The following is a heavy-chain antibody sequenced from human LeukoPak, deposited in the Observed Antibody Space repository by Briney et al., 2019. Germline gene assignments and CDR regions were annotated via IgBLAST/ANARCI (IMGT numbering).Heavy chain of an antibody. D-gene: IGHD4-17*01. Sequence: SETLSLTCAVYGGSFSGYYWSWIRQPPGMGLEWIGSIYYSGSTYYNPSLKSRVTISVDTSKSQFSLKLSSVTAADTAVYCCARDGYGDYGYYYYYMDVWGKGTTVTVSS. CDR3: ARDGYGDYGYYYYYMDV. CDR1: GGSFSGYY. J-gene: IGHJ6*03. CDR2: IYYSGST. V-gene: IGHV4-34*11.